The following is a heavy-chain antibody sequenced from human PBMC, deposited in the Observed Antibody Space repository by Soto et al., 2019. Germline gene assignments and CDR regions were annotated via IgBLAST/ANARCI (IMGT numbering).Heavy chain of an antibody. J-gene: IGHJ6*02. CDR2: IDWDDDK. Sequence: SGPTLVNPTQTLTLTCTFSGFSLSTSGMCVSWIRQPPGKALEWLALIDWDDDKYYSTSLKTRLTISKDTSKNQVVLTMTNMDPVDTATYYCARIQRIAAAGTYYYYGMDVWGQGTTVTVSS. V-gene: IGHV2-70*01. CDR3: ARIQRIAAAGTYYYYGMDV. D-gene: IGHD6-13*01. CDR1: GFSLSTSGMC.